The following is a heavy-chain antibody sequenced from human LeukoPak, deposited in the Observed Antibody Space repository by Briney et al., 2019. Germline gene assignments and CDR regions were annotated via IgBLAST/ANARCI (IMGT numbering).Heavy chain of an antibody. D-gene: IGHD5-18*01. CDR2: IYTTGRT. J-gene: IGHJ4*02. CDR1: GVSIQSYW. Sequence: SETLSLTCDVSGVSIQSYWWSWVRKPAGKGLEWIGRIYTTGRTNYSPSFQSRVTMSIDVSSNQFSLTLRSVTAADTAVYYCARSGYTISACHSDFWGQRAPVTASS. CDR3: ARSGYTISACHSDF. V-gene: IGHV4-4*07.